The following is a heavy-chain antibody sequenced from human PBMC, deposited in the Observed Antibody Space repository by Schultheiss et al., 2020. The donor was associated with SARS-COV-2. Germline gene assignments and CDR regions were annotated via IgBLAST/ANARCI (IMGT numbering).Heavy chain of an antibody. Sequence: SETLSLTCTVSGGSISSSSYYWGWIHQPPGKGLEWIGYIYYSGSTNYNPSLKSRVTISVDTSKNQFSLKLSSVTAADTAVYYCARHADFPTYYYMDVWGKGTTVTVSS. D-gene: IGHD3-3*01. CDR1: GGSISSSSYY. CDR3: ARHADFPTYYYMDV. V-gene: IGHV4-61*05. CDR2: IYYSGST. J-gene: IGHJ6*03.